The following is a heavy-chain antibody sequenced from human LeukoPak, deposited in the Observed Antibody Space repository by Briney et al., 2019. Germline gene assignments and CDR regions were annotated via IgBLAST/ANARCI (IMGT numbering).Heavy chain of an antibody. V-gene: IGHV4-31*03. CDR3: ARAPGGWGYSSSWLYFDY. J-gene: IGHJ4*02. D-gene: IGHD6-13*01. Sequence: SETLSLTCTVSGGSISSGGYYWSWIRQHPGKGLEWIGYIYYSGSTYYNPSLKSRVTISVDTSKNQFSLKLSSVTAADTAVYYCARAPGGWGYSSSWLYFDYWGQGTLVTVSS. CDR2: IYYSGST. CDR1: GGSISSGGYY.